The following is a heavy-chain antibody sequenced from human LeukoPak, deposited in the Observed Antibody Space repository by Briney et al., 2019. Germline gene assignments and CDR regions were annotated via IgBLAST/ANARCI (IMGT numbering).Heavy chain of an antibody. J-gene: IGHJ4*02. D-gene: IGHD1-26*01. V-gene: IGHV4-30-2*01. CDR1: GGSISNDDYS. CDR2: IYHGGST. Sequence: SETLSLTCAVSGGSISNDDYSWSWIRQPPGKGLEWIGHIYHGGSTYYNPSLKSRVTMSVDRSKNQFSLRLSSVTAADTAVYYCARGKAGATPFDYWGQGTLVTVSS. CDR3: ARGKAGATPFDY.